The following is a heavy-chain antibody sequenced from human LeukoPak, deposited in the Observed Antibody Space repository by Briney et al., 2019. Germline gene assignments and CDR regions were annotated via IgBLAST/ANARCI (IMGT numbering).Heavy chain of an antibody. CDR2: ISAYNGNT. CDR1: GGTFSSYA. J-gene: IGHJ4*02. Sequence: ASVNVSCKASGGTFSSYAISWVRQAPGQGLEWMGWISAYNGNTNYAQKLQGRVTMTTDTSTSTAYMELRSLRSDDTAVYYCARDTAAVAGNDFDYWGQGTLVTVSS. D-gene: IGHD6-19*01. CDR3: ARDTAAVAGNDFDY. V-gene: IGHV1-18*01.